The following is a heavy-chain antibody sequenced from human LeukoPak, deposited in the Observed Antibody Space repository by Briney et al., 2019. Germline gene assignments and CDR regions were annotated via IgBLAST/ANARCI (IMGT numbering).Heavy chain of an antibody. V-gene: IGHV1-69*05. D-gene: IGHD3-3*01. J-gene: IGHJ4*02. CDR2: IIPIFGTA. CDR1: GGTFSSYA. CDR3: ARARFLEWLPQYYFDY. Sequence: SVKASCKASGGTFSSYAISWVRQAPGQGLEWMGGIIPIFGTANYAQKFQGRVTITTDESTSIAYMELSSLRSEDTAVYYCARARFLEWLPQYYFDYWGQGALVTVSS.